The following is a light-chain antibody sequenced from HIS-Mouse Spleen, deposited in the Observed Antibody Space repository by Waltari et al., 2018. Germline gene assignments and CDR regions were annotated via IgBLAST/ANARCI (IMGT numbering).Light chain of an antibody. Sequence: QSALTQPASVSGSPGQSITISCTGTSSDFGSYNLVSWYQQHPGKAPKLMIDEGSKRPSGVSNRFSGSKSGNTASLTISGLQAEDEADYYCCSYAGSSTLVFGGGTKLTVL. CDR1: SSDFGSYNL. J-gene: IGLJ2*01. CDR2: EGS. V-gene: IGLV2-23*01. CDR3: CSYAGSSTLV.